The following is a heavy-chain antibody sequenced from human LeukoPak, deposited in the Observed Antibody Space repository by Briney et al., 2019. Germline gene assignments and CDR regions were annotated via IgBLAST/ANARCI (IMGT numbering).Heavy chain of an antibody. CDR2: ISAYNGNT. CDR1: GYTFTSYG. D-gene: IGHD6-13*01. V-gene: IGHV1-18*01. J-gene: IGHJ6*03. CDR3: ARDLAAAGTGFYSYYMDV. Sequence: ASVKVSCKASGYTFTSYGISWVRQAPGQGLEWMGWISAYNGNTNYAQKLQGRVTMTTDTSTSTAYMELRSLRSDDTAVYYCARDLAAAGTGFYSYYMDVWGKGTTVTVSS.